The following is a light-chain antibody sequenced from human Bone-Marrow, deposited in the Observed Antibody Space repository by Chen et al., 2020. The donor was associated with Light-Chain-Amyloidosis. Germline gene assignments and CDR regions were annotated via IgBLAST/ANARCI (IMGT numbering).Light chain of an antibody. CDR3: CSYGGRFSLM. CDR1: YSDVGSHNF. V-gene: IGLV2-23*02. J-gene: IGLJ3*02. CDR2: GVN. Sequence: QSALTQPASLSGSPGQSVPIASTGSYSDVGSHNFVSWYQLHPGRAPKLILYGVNNRPSGVSERFSGSKTDNTASLTISGLLGEDEADYYCCSYGGRFSLMFGGGTRLTVL.